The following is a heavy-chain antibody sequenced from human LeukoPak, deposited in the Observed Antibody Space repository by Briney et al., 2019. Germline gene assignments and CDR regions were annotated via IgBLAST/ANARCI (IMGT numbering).Heavy chain of an antibody. J-gene: IGHJ4*02. CDR1: GFTFSDYY. D-gene: IGHD3-22*01. CDR3: AAESIYYDSSGYYSR. V-gene: IGHV3-11*05. Sequence: NSGGSLRLSCAASGFTFSDYYMSWLRQAPGKGLEWVSYISSSSSYTNYADSVKSRFTISRDNAKNSLYLQMNSLRAEDTAVYYCAAESIYYDSSGYYSRWGQGTLVTVSS. CDR2: ISSSSSYT.